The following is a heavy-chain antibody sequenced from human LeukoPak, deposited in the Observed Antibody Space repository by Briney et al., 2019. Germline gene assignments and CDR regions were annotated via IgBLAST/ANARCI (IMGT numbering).Heavy chain of an antibody. J-gene: IGHJ4*02. D-gene: IGHD3-9*01. CDR1: GFTLDDYG. CDR2: INWNGGST. Sequence: PGGSLRLSCAASGFTLDDYGMSWVRHAPGKAVECVSCINWNGGSTVYAHSVKGRVTISRDNAKNSLYLQMSSLRAEDTALYYCARGFWYYDILTGYYTRTSFYYFDYWGQGTLVTVSS. V-gene: IGHV3-20*04. CDR3: ARGFWYYDILTGYYTRTSFYYFDY.